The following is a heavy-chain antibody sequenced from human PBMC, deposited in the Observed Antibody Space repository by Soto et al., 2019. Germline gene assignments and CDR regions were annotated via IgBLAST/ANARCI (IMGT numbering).Heavy chain of an antibody. CDR2: FDPEDGET. V-gene: IGHV1-24*01. Sequence: ASVKVSCKVSGYTLTELSMHWVRQAPGKGLEWMGGFDPEDGETIYAQKFQGRVTMTEDTSTDTAYMELSSLRAEDTAVYYCATDRAWGILTATNTFKFDYWGQGTLVTVSS. CDR3: ATDRAWGILTATNTFKFDY. CDR1: GYTLTELS. D-gene: IGHD3-9*01. J-gene: IGHJ4*02.